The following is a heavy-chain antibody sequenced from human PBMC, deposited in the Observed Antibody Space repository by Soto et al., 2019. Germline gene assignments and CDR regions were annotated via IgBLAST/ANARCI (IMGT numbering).Heavy chain of an antibody. J-gene: IGHJ4*02. CDR1: GGSFSGYY. CDR2: INHSGST. D-gene: IGHD5-12*01. V-gene: IGHV4-34*01. CDR3: ARGRDGYKI. Sequence: PSETLSLTCAVYGGSFSGYYWSWIRQPPGKGLEWIGEINHSGSTNYNPSLKSRVTISVDTSKNQFSLKLSSVTAADTAVYYCARGRDGYKIWGQGTLVTVSS.